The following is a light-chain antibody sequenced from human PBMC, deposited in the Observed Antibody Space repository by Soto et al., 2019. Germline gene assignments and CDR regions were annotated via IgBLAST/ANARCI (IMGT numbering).Light chain of an antibody. CDR3: AAWDDSLNGPV. Sequence: QSVLTQPPSASGTPGQRVTLSCSGSSSNIRSNTVNWYQQLPGTAPRLLIYSDNQRPSGVPDRFSGSKSGTSASLAIRGLHSEDEADYYCAAWDDSLNGPVFGGGTKLTVL. J-gene: IGLJ3*02. V-gene: IGLV1-44*01. CDR2: SDN. CDR1: SSNIRSNT.